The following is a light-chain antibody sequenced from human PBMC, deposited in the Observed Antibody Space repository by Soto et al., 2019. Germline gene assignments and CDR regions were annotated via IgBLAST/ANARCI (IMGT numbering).Light chain of an antibody. V-gene: IGLV3-21*04. J-gene: IGLJ3*02. CDR2: SDT. CDR3: QVWDSSSVVV. Sequence: SYELTQPPSVSVAPGQTARIPCGGNDIGSQMVHWYQQKPGQAPVLVIFSDTVRPSGIPERFSGSHSGKTATLTISRVEAGDEADFYCQVWDSSSVVVFGGGTKLTVL. CDR1: DIGSQM.